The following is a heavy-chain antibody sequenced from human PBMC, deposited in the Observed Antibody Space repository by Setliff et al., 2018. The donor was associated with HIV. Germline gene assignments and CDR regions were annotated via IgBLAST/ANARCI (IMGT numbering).Heavy chain of an antibody. Sequence: SETLSLTCTVSGVSISNGDHYWNWIRQHPGKGLEWIGYIYYTGTTYYNPSLENRVTMSVDTSKNQVSLKLTSVTAADTAVYYCARSAGRSGSYYNPNYGLHKKGYYYYMDVWGKGTTVTVSS. CDR2: IYYTGTT. D-gene: IGHD3-10*01. CDR1: GVSISNGDHY. CDR3: ARSAGRSGSYYNPNYGLHKKGYYYYMDV. V-gene: IGHV4-31*03. J-gene: IGHJ6*03.